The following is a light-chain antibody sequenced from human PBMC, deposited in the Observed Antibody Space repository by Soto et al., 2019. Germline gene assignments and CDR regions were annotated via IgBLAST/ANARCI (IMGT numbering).Light chain of an antibody. CDR3: QQYQPYTT. J-gene: IGKJ2*01. V-gene: IGKV1-5*01. CDR1: QSISTW. Sequence: DIQMTQSPSTLSASGGDRVTITCRSRQSISTWLVWYQQKPGKAPKVLIYDASSLQSGVPSRFSGHGSGTDFTLTISSLQPDDAAIYYCQQYQPYTTFGQGTKLESK. CDR2: DAS.